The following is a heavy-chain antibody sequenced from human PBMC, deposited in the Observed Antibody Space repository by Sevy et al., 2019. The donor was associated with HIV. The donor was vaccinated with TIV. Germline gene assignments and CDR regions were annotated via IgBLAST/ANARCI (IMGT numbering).Heavy chain of an antibody. V-gene: IGHV3-23*01. D-gene: IGHD6-13*01. CDR1: GFIFSGYV. Sequence: GGSLRLSCAASGFIFSGYVMSWVRQAPGKGLEWVSGISASGGEKYYADSVKGRFTVSRDNSKNTMYLEMNSLRAEDTAVYYCAKDASSSWTGGTFQHWGQGTLVTVSS. CDR3: AKDASSSWTGGTFQH. CDR2: ISASGGEK. J-gene: IGHJ1*01.